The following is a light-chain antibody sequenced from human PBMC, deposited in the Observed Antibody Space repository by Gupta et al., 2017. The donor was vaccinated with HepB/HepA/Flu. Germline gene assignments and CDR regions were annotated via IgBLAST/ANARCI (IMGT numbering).Light chain of an antibody. CDR3: AAWDDSLSGHWV. J-gene: IGLJ3*02. CDR2: RNT. Sequence: QSVLTQPPSASGTPGQRVAISCSGSKSNIGSNYVYWHQQLPGTAPKLLIYRNTQRPSGVPDRFSGSKSGTSASLAISGLRSEDEADYYCAAWDDSLSGHWVFGGGTKVTVL. V-gene: IGLV1-47*01. CDR1: KSNIGSNY.